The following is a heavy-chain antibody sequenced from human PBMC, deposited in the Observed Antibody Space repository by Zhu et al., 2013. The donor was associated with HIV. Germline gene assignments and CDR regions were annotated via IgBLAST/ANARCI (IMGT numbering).Heavy chain of an antibody. J-gene: IGHJ4*02. Sequence: QVQLVQSGAEVKKPGASVKVSCKASGYTFTDYYIQWVRQAPGQGLERMGWINPNSGGTDYAQKFQGRVSMTRDTSITTAYMELSRLRSDDTAIYYCARGNGLYGDYVGRDYWGQGTLVTVSS. CDR1: GYTFTDYY. V-gene: IGHV1-2*02. CDR2: INPNSGGT. D-gene: IGHD4-17*01. CDR3: ARGNGLYGDYVGRDY.